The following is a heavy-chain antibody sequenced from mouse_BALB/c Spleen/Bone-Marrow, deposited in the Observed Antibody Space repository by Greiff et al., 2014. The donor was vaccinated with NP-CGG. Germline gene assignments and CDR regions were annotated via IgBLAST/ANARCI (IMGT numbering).Heavy chain of an antibody. CDR2: INPDSRTI. CDR1: GFDFSGYW. CDR3: ARNGYYGWMTY. J-gene: IGHJ3*01. V-gene: IGHV4-1*02. Sequence: DVHLVESGGGLVQPGGSLKLSCAASGFDFSGYWMTWVRQAPGKGLEWIGEINPDSRTINYKPSLKEKFIVSRDNAKNTLYLQMSKVRSEDTALYYCARNGYYGWMTYWGQGTLVTVSA. D-gene: IGHD1-2*01.